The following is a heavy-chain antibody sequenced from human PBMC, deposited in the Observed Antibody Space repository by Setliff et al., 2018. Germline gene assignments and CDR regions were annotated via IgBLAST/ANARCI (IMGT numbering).Heavy chain of an antibody. Sequence: QPGGSLRLSCVASGFTFSGSAMHWVRQASGKGLEWVGRIRSRPDNYATLYAASVKGRFTISRDDSKNTAYLQMISLKTEDTAVYYCVREGHYDYVWGSYVFDYWGPGILVTVSS. CDR2: IRSRPDNYAT. V-gene: IGHV3-73*01. CDR1: GFTFSGSA. D-gene: IGHD3-16*01. J-gene: IGHJ4*02. CDR3: VREGHYDYVWGSYVFDY.